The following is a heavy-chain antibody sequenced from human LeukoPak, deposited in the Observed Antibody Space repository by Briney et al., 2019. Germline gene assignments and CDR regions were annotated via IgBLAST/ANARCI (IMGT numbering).Heavy chain of an antibody. CDR2: IRSDGNYK. CDR1: GFTFIFYG. Sequence: GGSLRLSCSAAGFTFIFYGMHWVLQAPGKGLDRVAFIRSDGNYKYYADSVKGRFTISRDNSKNTLYLEMNSLRAEDTAIYYCARDERLLSFLKWGQGTLVTVSS. D-gene: IGHD3-3*01. J-gene: IGHJ4*02. CDR3: ARDERLLSFLK. V-gene: IGHV3-30*02.